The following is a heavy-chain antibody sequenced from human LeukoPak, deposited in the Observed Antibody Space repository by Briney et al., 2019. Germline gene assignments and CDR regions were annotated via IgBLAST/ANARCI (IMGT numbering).Heavy chain of an antibody. Sequence: PGGPLRLSCAASGFTFSSYSVNWVRQAPGKGLEWGSYISSSSSYVHYTDSVKGRFTISRDNAKNSLYLQMNSLRAEDTAVYYCARDRHYSDSSGYWTSSYYYMDVWGKGTTVTVSS. V-gene: IGHV3-21*01. J-gene: IGHJ6*03. CDR1: GFTFSSYS. CDR3: ARDRHYSDSSGYWTSSYYYMDV. CDR2: ISSSSSYV. D-gene: IGHD3-22*01.